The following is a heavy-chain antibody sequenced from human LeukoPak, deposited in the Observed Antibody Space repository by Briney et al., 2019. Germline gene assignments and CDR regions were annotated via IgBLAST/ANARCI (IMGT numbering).Heavy chain of an antibody. J-gene: IGHJ6*03. CDR3: AKNGDRGAYCSGGSCYPYYYYYMDV. CDR2: VNWNGGST. Sequence: GGSLRLSCAASGFTFDDYGLTWVRQAPGKGLEWVSAVNWNGGSTGYAPSVKGRFTISRDNPKNTLFLQVNSLRAEDTAIYYCAKNGDRGAYCSGGSCYPYYYYYMDVWGKGTTVTISS. V-gene: IGHV3-20*04. D-gene: IGHD2-15*01. CDR1: GFTFDDYG.